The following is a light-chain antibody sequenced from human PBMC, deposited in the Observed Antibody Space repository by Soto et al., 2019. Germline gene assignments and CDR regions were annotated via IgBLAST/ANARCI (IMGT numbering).Light chain of an antibody. CDR2: GAS. CDR3: QQYGSSSYT. J-gene: IGKJ2*01. V-gene: IGKV3-20*01. Sequence: EIVLTQSPGTLSLSPGEGATLSCRASQSVSSSYLAWYQQKPGQAPRLLIYGASSRATGIPDRFSGSGSGTDFTLTISRLEPEDFAMYYCQQYGSSSYTFGKGTKLEIK. CDR1: QSVSSSY.